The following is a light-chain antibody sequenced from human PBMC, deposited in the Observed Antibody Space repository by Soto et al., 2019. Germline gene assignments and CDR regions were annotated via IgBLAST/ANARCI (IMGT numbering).Light chain of an antibody. CDR3: QQYSNRYT. V-gene: IGKV3D-15*01. Sequence: EIVMTQSPATLSVSPGERATLSCRASQSVSSSLAWYQHKPGQAPRLLIYGASIRATGIPARFSGSGSGTEFTLTISSLQSEDFAAYYCQQYSNRYTFAQGTKLEIK. J-gene: IGKJ2*01. CDR1: QSVSSS. CDR2: GAS.